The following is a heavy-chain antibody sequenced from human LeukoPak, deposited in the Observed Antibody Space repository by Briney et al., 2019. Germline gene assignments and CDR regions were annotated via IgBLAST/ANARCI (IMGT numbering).Heavy chain of an antibody. Sequence: PGGSLRLSCAASGFTFSSYSMNWVRQAPGKGLEWVSSISSSSSYIYYADSVKGRFTISRATAKNSLYLQLNSLRAEDTAVYYWARAAPDVWGSYRYTPYYWGQGTLVTVSS. CDR3: ARAAPDVWGSYRYTPYY. J-gene: IGHJ4*02. CDR2: ISSSSSYI. CDR1: GFTFSSYS. V-gene: IGHV3-21*01. D-gene: IGHD3-16*02.